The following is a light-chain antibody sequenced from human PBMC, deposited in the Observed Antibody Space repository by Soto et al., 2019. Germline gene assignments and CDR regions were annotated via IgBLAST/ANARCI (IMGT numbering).Light chain of an antibody. CDR3: QQRSNWPIT. J-gene: IGKJ5*01. Sequence: LRQTPRTLSLSGGQGAPVCRRASQSVSSSYLAWYQQKPGQAPRLLIYDASNRATGIPDRFSGSGSGTDFTLTISRLESEDFAVYYCQQRSNWPITFGEGTRLEIK. V-gene: IGKV3D-20*02. CDR1: QSVSSSY. CDR2: DAS.